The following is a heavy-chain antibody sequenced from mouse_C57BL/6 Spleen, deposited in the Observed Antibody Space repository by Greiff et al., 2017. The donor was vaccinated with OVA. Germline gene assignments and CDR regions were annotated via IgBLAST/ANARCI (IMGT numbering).Heavy chain of an antibody. J-gene: IGHJ4*01. CDR1: GFTFSDYG. V-gene: IGHV5-17*01. Sequence: EVKLMESGGGLVKPGGSLKLSCAASGFTFSDYGMHWVRQAPEKGLEWVAYISSGSSTIYYADTVKGRFTISRDNAKNTLFLQMTSLRSEDTAMYYCATETRYYAMDYWGQGTSVTVSS. CDR3: ATETRYYAMDY. CDR2: ISSGSSTI.